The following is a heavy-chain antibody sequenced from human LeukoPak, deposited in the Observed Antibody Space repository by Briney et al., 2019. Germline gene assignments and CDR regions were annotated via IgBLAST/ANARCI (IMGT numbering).Heavy chain of an antibody. CDR2: IIPIFGTA. V-gene: IGHV1-69*06. Sequence: SVKVSCKASGGTFSSHAISWVRQAPGQGLEWMGGIIPIFGTANYAQKFQGRVTITADKSTSTAYMELSSLRSEDTAVYYCARSVGSTNDDWFDPWGQGTLVTVSS. J-gene: IGHJ5*02. CDR1: GGTFSSHA. CDR3: ARSVGSTNDDWFDP. D-gene: IGHD1-26*01.